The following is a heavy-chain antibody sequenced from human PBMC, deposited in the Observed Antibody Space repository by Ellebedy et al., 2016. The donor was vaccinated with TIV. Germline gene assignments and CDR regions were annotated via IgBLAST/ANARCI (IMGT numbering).Heavy chain of an antibody. CDR1: GFTFSSYS. D-gene: IGHD4-17*01. J-gene: IGHJ3*02. V-gene: IGHV3-21*01. Sequence: GESLKISCAASGFTFSSYSMNWVRQAPGKGLEWVSSISSSSSYIYYADSVKGRFTISRDNAKNSLYLQMNSLRAEDTAVYYCARNRDYGDYVDAFDIWGQGTMVTVSS. CDR3: ARNRDYGDYVDAFDI. CDR2: ISSSSSYI.